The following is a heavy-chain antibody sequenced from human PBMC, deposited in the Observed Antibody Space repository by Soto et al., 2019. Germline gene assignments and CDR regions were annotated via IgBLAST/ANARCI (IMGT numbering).Heavy chain of an antibody. Sequence: EVQVVESGGGLVQPGGSLRLSCEASGFTFRNYDMHWVRQGTGKGLEWVSGISAAGDPDYADSVEGRFTISRENAQNSFFLQMNSLRVGDTAVYYCARTDRDFYGLDVRGQGTTVIVSS. CDR2: ISAAGDP. CDR3: ARTDRDFYGLDV. J-gene: IGHJ6*02. CDR1: GFTFRNYD. V-gene: IGHV3-13*05.